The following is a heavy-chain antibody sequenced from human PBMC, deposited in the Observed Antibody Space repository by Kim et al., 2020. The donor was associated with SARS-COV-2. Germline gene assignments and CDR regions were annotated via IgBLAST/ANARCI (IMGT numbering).Heavy chain of an antibody. J-gene: IGHJ6*03. D-gene: IGHD1-1*01. CDR3: AKDQGTTPFGYLDV. CDR1: GFTFSNYD. V-gene: IGHV3-23*01. CDR2: ISDSGGRT. Sequence: GGSLRLSCAASGFTFSNYDMNWVRQAPGKGLEWVSAISDSGGRTYYADSVKGRFTTSRDNSKNTLYLQMNSLRAEDTAVYYCAKDQGTTPFGYLDVWGKRTPVTVSS.